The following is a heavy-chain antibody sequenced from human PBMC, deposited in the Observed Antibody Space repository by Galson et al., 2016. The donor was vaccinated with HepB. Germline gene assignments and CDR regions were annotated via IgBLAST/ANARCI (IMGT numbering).Heavy chain of an antibody. CDR2: TNPSIGST. D-gene: IGHD6-19*01. V-gene: IGHV1-46*01. J-gene: IGHJ4*02. Sequence: SVKVSCKASGYTLTSYYLHWVRQAPGQGLEWMGITNPSIGSTNYAQKFQGRVTVTRDTSTSTVYMGLTSLRFEDTAVYYYARDSEEYATSSSGSVNYFDYWGQGTLVTVSS. CDR1: GYTLTSYY. CDR3: ARDSEEYATSSSGSVNYFDY.